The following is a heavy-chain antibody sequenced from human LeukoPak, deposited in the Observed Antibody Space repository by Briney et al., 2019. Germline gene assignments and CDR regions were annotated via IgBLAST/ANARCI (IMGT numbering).Heavy chain of an antibody. J-gene: IGHJ4*02. Sequence: GGSLRLSCAASGFTFSSYWMSWVRQAPGKGLEWVSAISGSGGSTYYADSVKGRFTISRDNSKNTLYLQMNSLRAEDTAVYYCAKDGSGSYYPRLASFDYWGQGTLVTVSS. CDR2: ISGSGGST. D-gene: IGHD3-10*01. CDR1: GFTFSSYW. V-gene: IGHV3-23*01. CDR3: AKDGSGSYYPRLASFDY.